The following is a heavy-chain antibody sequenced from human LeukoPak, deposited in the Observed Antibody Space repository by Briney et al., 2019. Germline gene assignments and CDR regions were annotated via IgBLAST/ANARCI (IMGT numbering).Heavy chain of an antibody. J-gene: IGHJ4*02. CDR3: AATYSSGWYGDY. Sequence: SVKVSCKASGFTFTSSAVQWVRQARGQRLEWIGWIVVGSGNTNYAQKFQERVTITRDMSTSTAYMELSSLRSEDTAVYYCAATYSSGWYGDYWGQGTLVTVSS. D-gene: IGHD6-19*01. V-gene: IGHV1-58*01. CDR2: IVVGSGNT. CDR1: GFTFTSSA.